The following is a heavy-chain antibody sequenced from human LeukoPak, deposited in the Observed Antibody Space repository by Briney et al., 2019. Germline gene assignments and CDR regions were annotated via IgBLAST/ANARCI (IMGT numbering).Heavy chain of an antibody. J-gene: IGHJ5*02. V-gene: IGHV3-53*01. CDR3: ARDPIGGSNWFDP. CDR1: GFTVSSNY. D-gene: IGHD1-1*01. CDR2: IYSGGST. Sequence: PGGSLRLSCAASGFTVSSNYMSWVRQAPGKGLEWVSVIYSGGSTYYADSVKGRFTISRDNSKNSLYLQMNSLRAEDTAVYYCARDPIGGSNWFDPWGQGTLVTVTS.